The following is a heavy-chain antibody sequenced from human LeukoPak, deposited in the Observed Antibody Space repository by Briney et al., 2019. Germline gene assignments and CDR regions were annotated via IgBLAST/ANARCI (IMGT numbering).Heavy chain of an antibody. V-gene: IGHV3-48*03. Sequence: GGSLRLSCAASGFTFSSYEMNWVRQAPGKGLEGVSYISSSGSIIYYADSVKGRFTISRDNAKNSLYLQMNSLRAEDTAVYYCARAGDTMVRGYRTYYFDYWGQGTLVTVSS. CDR1: GFTFSSYE. J-gene: IGHJ4*02. D-gene: IGHD3-10*01. CDR3: ARAGDTMVRGYRTYYFDY. CDR2: ISSSGSII.